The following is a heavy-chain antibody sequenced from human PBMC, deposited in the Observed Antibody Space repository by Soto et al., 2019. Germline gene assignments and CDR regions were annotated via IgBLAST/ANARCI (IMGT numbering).Heavy chain of an antibody. CDR1: GFTFSSYS. CDR3: ARHDFWSGYYWGQPDY. J-gene: IGHJ4*02. V-gene: IGHV3-21*01. D-gene: IGHD3-3*01. Sequence: GGSLRLSCAASGFTFSSYSMNWVRQAPGKGLEWVSSISSSSSYIYYADSVKGRFTISRDNAKNSLYLQMNSLRAEDTAVYYCARHDFWSGYYWGQPDYWGQGTLVTVSS. CDR2: ISSSSSYI.